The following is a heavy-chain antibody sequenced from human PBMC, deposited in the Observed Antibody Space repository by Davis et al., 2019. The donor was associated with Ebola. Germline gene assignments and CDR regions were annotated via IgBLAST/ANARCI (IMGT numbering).Heavy chain of an antibody. J-gene: IGHJ6*02. CDR1: GGTFSSYA. CDR2: IIPIFGTA. V-gene: IGHV1-69*13. Sequence: SVKVSCKASGGTFSSYAISWVRQAPGQGLEWMGGIIPIFGTANYAQKFQGRVTITADESTSTAYMELSSLRSDDTAVYYCARDRGMVRGVNEDVWGQGTTVTVSS. CDR3: ARDRGMVRGVNEDV. D-gene: IGHD3-10*01.